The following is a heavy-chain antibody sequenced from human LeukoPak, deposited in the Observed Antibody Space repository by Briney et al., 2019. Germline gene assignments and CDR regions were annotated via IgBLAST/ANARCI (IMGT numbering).Heavy chain of an antibody. Sequence: GASVKVSCKASGYTFTGYYMHWVRQAPGQGLEWMGWINPNSGGTNYAQKFQGRVTMTRDTSISTAYMEQSRLRSDDTAVYYCAIGRAMIVVVPLDYWGQGTLVTVSS. V-gene: IGHV1-2*02. J-gene: IGHJ4*02. CDR1: GYTFTGYY. CDR2: INPNSGGT. D-gene: IGHD3-22*01. CDR3: AIGRAMIVVVPLDY.